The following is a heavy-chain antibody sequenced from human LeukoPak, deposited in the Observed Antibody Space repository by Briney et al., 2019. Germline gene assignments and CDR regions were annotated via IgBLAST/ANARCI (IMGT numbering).Heavy chain of an antibody. V-gene: IGHV3-7*01. J-gene: IGHJ4*02. CDR1: GFTFSSYW. D-gene: IGHD2-21*01. CDR3: ARGVIVVATYYFDY. CDR2: IKQDGSEK. Sequence: GGSLRLSCAASGFTFSSYWMSWVRQAPGKGLEWVANIKQDGSEKYYVDSVKGRFTISRDNAKNSLYLQMNSLRGEDTAVYYCARGVIVVATYYFDYWGQGTLVTVSS.